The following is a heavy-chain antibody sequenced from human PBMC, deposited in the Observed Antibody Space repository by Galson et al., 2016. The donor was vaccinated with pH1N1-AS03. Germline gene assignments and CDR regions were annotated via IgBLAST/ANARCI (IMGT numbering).Heavy chain of an antibody. Sequence: SETLSLTCSVSGVPINSHLWTWIRQTPGKELEWIGNLDHTGNTEYSPSLKTRVSISVDTSKNQLSLRLKSVTAADTAVYYCARQGQWLVEHYYYGMDVWGHGTTVTVSS. J-gene: IGHJ6*02. CDR1: GVPINSHL. D-gene: IGHD6-19*01. CDR3: ARQGQWLVEHYYYGMDV. V-gene: IGHV4-59*08. CDR2: LDHTGNT.